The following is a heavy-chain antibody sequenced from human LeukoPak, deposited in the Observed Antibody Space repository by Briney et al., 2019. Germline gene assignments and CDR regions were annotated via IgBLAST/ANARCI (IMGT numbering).Heavy chain of an antibody. V-gene: IGHV3-21*01. CDR2: ITASSTAI. CDR3: ARTYYDILTGYNPYFDY. Sequence: GGSLRLSCAASGFTFSSYEMNWVRQAPGKGLEWVSSITASSTAIYSADSVKGRFTISRGNAKNFLYLQMNSLRAEDTAVYYCARTYYDILTGYNPYFDYWGQGTLVTVSS. D-gene: IGHD3-9*01. CDR1: GFTFSSYE. J-gene: IGHJ4*02.